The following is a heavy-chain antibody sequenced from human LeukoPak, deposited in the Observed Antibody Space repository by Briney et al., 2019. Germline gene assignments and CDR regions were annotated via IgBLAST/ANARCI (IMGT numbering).Heavy chain of an antibody. V-gene: IGHV3-23*01. Sequence: PGGSLRLSCAASGFTFSSYAMSWVRQAPGKGLEWVSSINGGGTSPYYADSVRGRFTISRDNSKNTLYLQMNSLRADDTAVYYCVKDHVWLLYSWGQGTLVTVSS. J-gene: IGHJ4*02. D-gene: IGHD3-9*01. CDR3: VKDHVWLLYS. CDR1: GFTFSSYA. CDR2: INGGGTSP.